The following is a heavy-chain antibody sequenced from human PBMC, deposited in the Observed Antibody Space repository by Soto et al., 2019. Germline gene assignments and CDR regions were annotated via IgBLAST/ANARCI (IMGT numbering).Heavy chain of an antibody. Sequence: VGSLRLSCAASGFTFSSYAMSWVRQAPGKGLEWVSAISGSGGSTYYADSVRGRFTISRDNSKNTLYLQMNSLRAEDTAVYYCAKKQTGSGGVEYSYYGMDVWGQGTTVTVSS. V-gene: IGHV3-23*01. CDR2: ISGSGGST. J-gene: IGHJ6*02. CDR3: AKKQTGSGGVEYSYYGMDV. D-gene: IGHD3-10*01. CDR1: GFTFSSYA.